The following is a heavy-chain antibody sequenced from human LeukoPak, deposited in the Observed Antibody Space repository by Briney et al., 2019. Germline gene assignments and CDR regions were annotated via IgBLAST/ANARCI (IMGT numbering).Heavy chain of an antibody. Sequence: GGSLRLSCAASGFTFSSYAMSWVRQAPGKGLEWVSAISGSGGSTYYADSVKGRFTISRDNSKNTVYLQMNSLRAEDTAVYYCAKGGYYYDSSGYLTTFDYWGQGTLVTVSS. CDR1: GFTFSSYA. J-gene: IGHJ4*02. CDR2: ISGSGGST. CDR3: AKGGYYYDSSGYLTTFDY. D-gene: IGHD3-22*01. V-gene: IGHV3-23*01.